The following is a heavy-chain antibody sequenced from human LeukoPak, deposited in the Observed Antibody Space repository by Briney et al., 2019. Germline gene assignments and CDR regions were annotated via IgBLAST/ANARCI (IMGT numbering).Heavy chain of an antibody. D-gene: IGHD6-13*01. V-gene: IGHV3-33*08. CDR1: GFTLSRYN. Sequence: TGGSLRLSCAASGFTLSRYNMNWVRQAPGKGLERVAFIRSDGSNKYYADSVKGRFTISRDNSKNTLYLQMNSLKTEDTAVYCCTRPSIAAGGFDPWGQGTLVTVSS. CDR2: IRSDGSNK. J-gene: IGHJ5*02. CDR3: TRPSIAAGGFDP.